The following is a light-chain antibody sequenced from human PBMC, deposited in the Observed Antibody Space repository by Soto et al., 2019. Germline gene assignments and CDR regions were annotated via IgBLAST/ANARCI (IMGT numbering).Light chain of an antibody. J-gene: IGKJ2*01. CDR2: DAS. Sequence: DIQMTQSPSTLSASVGDRVTITCRASQSISSWLVWYQQKPGKAPKLLIYDASSLESGVPSRFSDSGSGTEFTLTISSLQPDDFATYYCQQYNSYSYTFGQGTKLEIK. CDR1: QSISSW. V-gene: IGKV1-5*01. CDR3: QQYNSYSYT.